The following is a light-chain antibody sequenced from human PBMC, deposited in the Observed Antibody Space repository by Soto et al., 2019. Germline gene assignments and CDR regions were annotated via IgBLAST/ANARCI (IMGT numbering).Light chain of an antibody. CDR3: QQYYSTPPT. Sequence: DIVMTQSPDSLAVSLGERATINCKSSQSVLYSSNNKNYLAWYQQKPGQPPKLLIYWASTRESGVPDRFSGSGSGTDFTLTISSLQAEDVAVYYCQQYYSTPPTFGQGTKVXX. V-gene: IGKV4-1*01. J-gene: IGKJ1*01. CDR2: WAS. CDR1: QSVLYSSNNKNY.